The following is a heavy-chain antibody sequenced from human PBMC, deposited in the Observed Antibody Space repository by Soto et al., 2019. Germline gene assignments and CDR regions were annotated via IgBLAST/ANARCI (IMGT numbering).Heavy chain of an antibody. Sequence: GGSLRLSCAASGFTYSRDGMHWVRQAPGKGLEWVAVIWYDGSNKYYADSVKGRFTISRDNSKNTLYLQMNSLRAEDTAVYYSARVGGPGGKDGVVNDPTDYWGQGTLVTVSS. J-gene: IGHJ4*02. CDR1: GFTYSRDG. V-gene: IGHV3-33*01. CDR3: ARVGGPGGKDGVVNDPTDY. D-gene: IGHD3-3*01. CDR2: IWYDGSNK.